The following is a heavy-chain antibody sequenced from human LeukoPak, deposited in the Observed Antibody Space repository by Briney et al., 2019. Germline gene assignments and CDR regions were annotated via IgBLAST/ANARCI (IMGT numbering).Heavy chain of an antibody. V-gene: IGHV4-34*01. Sequence: PSETLSLTCAVYGGSSSGYYWSWIRQPPGKGLEWIGEINHSGSTNYNLSLKSRVTISVDTSKNQFSLKLSSVTAADTAVYYCARGLPPGRSSGWPSWSRYWGQGTLVTVSS. D-gene: IGHD6-19*01. J-gene: IGHJ4*02. CDR2: INHSGST. CDR3: ARGLPPGRSSGWPSWSRY. CDR1: GGSSSGYY.